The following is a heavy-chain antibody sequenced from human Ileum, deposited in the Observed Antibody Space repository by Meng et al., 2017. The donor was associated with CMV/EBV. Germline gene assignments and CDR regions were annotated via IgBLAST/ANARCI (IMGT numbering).Heavy chain of an antibody. CDR1: GYPFTSYY. D-gene: IGHD1-7*01. Sequence: QVQLLTSGDEVKNTGASVKVSCKASGYPFTSYYIHWVRQAPGQGLEWMGWINPNNGDTNYAQKFQGGVTMTRDTSINTAYMEVTSADTAVYYCARGANYASYRVDYWGQGTLVTVSS. J-gene: IGHJ4*02. CDR3: ARGANYASYRVDY. CDR2: INPNNGDT. V-gene: IGHV1-2*02.